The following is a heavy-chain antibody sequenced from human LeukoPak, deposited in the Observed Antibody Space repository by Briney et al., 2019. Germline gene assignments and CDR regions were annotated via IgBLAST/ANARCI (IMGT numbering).Heavy chain of an antibody. D-gene: IGHD3-3*01. CDR1: GFNFINSW. V-gene: IGHV3-7*01. CDR3: ARAREYYDFWSGYYIFDY. Sequence: GGSLRLSCAASGFNFINSWMTWVRQAPGKGLEWVANIKQDGSEKYFLDSVKGRFSISRDNAKNSLYLQMNSLRAEDTAVYYCARAREYYDFWSGYYIFDYWGQGTLVTVSS. J-gene: IGHJ4*02. CDR2: IKQDGSEK.